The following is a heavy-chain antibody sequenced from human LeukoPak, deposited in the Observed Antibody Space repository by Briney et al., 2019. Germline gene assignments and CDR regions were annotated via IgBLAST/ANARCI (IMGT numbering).Heavy chain of an antibody. D-gene: IGHD6-13*01. J-gene: IGHJ5*02. CDR2: IYTSGST. V-gene: IGHV4-4*07. CDR1: GGSISCYY. Sequence: PSETLSLTCTVSGGSISCYYWSWIRQPAGKGLEWIGRIYTSGSTNYNPSLKSRVTMSVDTSKNQFSLKLSSVTAADTAVYYCARDGSSSWYGGWFDPWGQGTLVTVSS. CDR3: ARDGSSSWYGGWFDP.